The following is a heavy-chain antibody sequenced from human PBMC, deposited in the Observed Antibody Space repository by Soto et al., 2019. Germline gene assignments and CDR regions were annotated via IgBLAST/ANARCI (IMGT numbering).Heavy chain of an antibody. CDR3: ARGLPSGAAAGTTLENDY. Sequence: ASVKVSCKASGYTFTSYDINWVRQATGQGLEWMGWMNPNSGNTGYAQKFQGRVTMTRNTSISTAYMELSSLRSEDTAVYYCARGLPSGAAAGTTLENDYWGQGTLVTVSS. V-gene: IGHV1-8*01. J-gene: IGHJ4*02. CDR2: MNPNSGNT. CDR1: GYTFTSYD. D-gene: IGHD6-13*01.